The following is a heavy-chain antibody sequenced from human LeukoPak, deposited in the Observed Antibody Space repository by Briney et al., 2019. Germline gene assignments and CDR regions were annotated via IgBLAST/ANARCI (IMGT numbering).Heavy chain of an antibody. Sequence: ASVKVSCKASGYTFTSYDINWVRQATGQGLEWMGWMNPNSGNTGYAQKLQGRVTMTRNTSISTAYMELSSLRSEDTAVYYCARGARAIVVVPAANYYYYGMDVWGQGTTVTVSS. V-gene: IGHV1-8*01. J-gene: IGHJ6*02. CDR2: MNPNSGNT. D-gene: IGHD2-2*01. CDR3: ARGARAIVVVPAANYYYYGMDV. CDR1: GYTFTSYD.